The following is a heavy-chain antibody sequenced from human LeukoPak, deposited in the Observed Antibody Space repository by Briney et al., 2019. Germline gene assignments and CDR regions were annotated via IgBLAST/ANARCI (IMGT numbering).Heavy chain of an antibody. V-gene: IGHV3-7*01. Sequence: GGSLRLSCAPSGFTFSSYYMSWVRQPPGKGLEWVANINQDGREKYYVDAVKGRLTISRDNAKNSLYLQMNSLRAEDTAVYYCAREDIVVLPAAAADDAFDIWGQGTMVTVSS. CDR3: AREDIVVLPAAAADDAFDI. J-gene: IGHJ3*02. D-gene: IGHD2-2*01. CDR1: GFTFSSYY. CDR2: INQDGREK.